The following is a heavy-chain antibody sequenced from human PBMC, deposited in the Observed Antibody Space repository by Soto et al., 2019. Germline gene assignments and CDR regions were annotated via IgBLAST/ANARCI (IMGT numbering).Heavy chain of an antibody. CDR1: GYTFTSYG. CDR2: ISAYNGDT. D-gene: IGHD3-10*01. CDR3: ARDISMVRGVSAD. J-gene: IGHJ4*02. V-gene: IGHV1-18*01. Sequence: QVQLEQSGAEVKKPGASVKVSCKASGYTFTSYGISWVRQAPGQGLEWMGWISAYNGDTNYPQNLQGRVSMTTNTSTTTAYMELRSLRSDDTAVYYCARDISMVRGVSADWGQGTLVTVSS.